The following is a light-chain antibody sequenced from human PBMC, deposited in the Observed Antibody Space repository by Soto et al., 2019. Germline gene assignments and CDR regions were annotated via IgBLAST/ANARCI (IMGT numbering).Light chain of an antibody. V-gene: IGKV1-13*02. Sequence: AIQLTQSPSSLSASVGDRVTITCRASQGISSALAWYQQKPGKPPKLLIYHASNLESGVPSRFSGSGSGTEFTLTISSLQPEDFATYYCLQHNSYSRTFGQGTKVDIK. CDR1: QGISSA. CDR2: HAS. J-gene: IGKJ1*01. CDR3: LQHNSYSRT.